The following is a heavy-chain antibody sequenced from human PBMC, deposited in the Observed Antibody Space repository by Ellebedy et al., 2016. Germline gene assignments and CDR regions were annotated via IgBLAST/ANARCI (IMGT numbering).Heavy chain of an antibody. CDR1: GYTFTSYA. V-gene: IGHV1-3*01. CDR2: INAGNGNT. Sequence: ASVKVSCKASGYTFTSYAMHWVRQAPGQRLEWMGWINAGNGNTKYSQKFQGRVTITRDTSASTAYMELSSLRSEDTAVYYCARGRGNWNYYDAFDIWGQGTMVTVSS. D-gene: IGHD1-7*01. J-gene: IGHJ3*02. CDR3: ARGRGNWNYYDAFDI.